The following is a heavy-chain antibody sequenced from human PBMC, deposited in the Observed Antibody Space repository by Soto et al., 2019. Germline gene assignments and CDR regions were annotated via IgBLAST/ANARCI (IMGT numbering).Heavy chain of an antibody. CDR3: AKDWRRYFDWLSFFDY. Sequence: GGSLRLSCAASGFTFSSYAMSWVRQAPGKGLEWVSAISGSGGSTYYADSVKGRFTISRDNSKNTLYLQMNSLRAEDTAVYYCAKDWRRYFDWLSFFDYWGQGTLVTVSS. CDR1: GFTFSSYA. V-gene: IGHV3-23*01. J-gene: IGHJ4*02. CDR2: ISGSGGST. D-gene: IGHD3-9*01.